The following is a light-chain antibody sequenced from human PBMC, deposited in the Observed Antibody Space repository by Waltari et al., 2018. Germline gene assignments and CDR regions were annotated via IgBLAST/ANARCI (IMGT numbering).Light chain of an antibody. J-gene: IGKJ2*01. Sequence: DIQVTQSPSSLSASVGDRVTITCQASQDISHYLNWYQQRPGKAPKVLIYDATLLKIGVPWGFSGSGSGTDFTFAITSLQPEDAATYYCQHFDNLLFTFGQGTKLEI. CDR1: QDISHY. CDR3: QHFDNLLFT. CDR2: DAT. V-gene: IGKV1-33*01.